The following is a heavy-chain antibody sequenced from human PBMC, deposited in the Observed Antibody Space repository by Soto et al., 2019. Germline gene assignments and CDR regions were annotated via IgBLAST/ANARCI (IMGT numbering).Heavy chain of an antibody. CDR1: GYTFTSYA. J-gene: IGHJ5*01. V-gene: IGHV1-3*04. Sequence: QVQLVQSGAEVKKPGASVRVSCRTSGYTFTSYAIHWVRQAPGQGLEWMAWSNIGNGNTNYSQKFQGRVTVTRDTSASTAYRELSGLRSEDTAVYYCATEPLCGGVCYDHWLPSWGQGTLV. CDR3: ATEPLCGGVCYDHWLPS. D-gene: IGHD2-21*02. CDR2: SNIGNGNT.